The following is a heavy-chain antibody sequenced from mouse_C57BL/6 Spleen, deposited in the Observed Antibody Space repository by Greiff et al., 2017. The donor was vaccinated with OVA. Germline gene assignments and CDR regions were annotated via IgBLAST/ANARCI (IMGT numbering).Heavy chain of an antibody. D-gene: IGHD1-1*01. V-gene: IGHV1-82*01. J-gene: IGHJ2*01. CDR3: AICNCSSFHFDY. CDR1: GYAFSSSW. Sequence: VQLVESGPELVKPGASVKISCKASGYAFSSSWMNWVKKRPGKGLEWIGRIYPGDGGTNYNGKFKGKAKLTADKYSSTAYMQLSSLTSEDSAFYVCAICNCSSFHFDYWGQGTTLTVSA. CDR2: IYPGDGGT.